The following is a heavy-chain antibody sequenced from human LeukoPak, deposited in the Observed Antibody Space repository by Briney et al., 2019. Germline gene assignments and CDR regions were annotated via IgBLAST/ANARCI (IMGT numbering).Heavy chain of an antibody. CDR3: ARWTPRTEMKGLNYYYGMDV. J-gene: IGHJ6*04. Sequence: SETLSLTCGVYGGSFNTYYWSWIRQPPGKGLEWIGEINHNGRTNYNPSLKSRVTISVDSSMNHFSLKVTSVTAADTAVYYCARWTPRTEMKGLNYYYGMDVWGKGRTVTVSS. CDR2: INHNGRT. D-gene: IGHD3/OR15-3a*01. CDR1: GGSFNTYY. V-gene: IGHV4-34*01.